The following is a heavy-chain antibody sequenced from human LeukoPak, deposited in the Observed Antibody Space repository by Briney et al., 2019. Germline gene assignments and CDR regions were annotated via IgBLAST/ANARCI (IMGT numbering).Heavy chain of an antibody. CDR3: AKGREDVGSTSPGALYYYYYMDV. CDR1: GFTFSSYG. V-gene: IGHV3-30*18. Sequence: PGGSLRLSCAASGFTFSSYGMHWVRQAPGKGLEWVAVISYDGSNKYYADSVKGRFTISRDNSKNTLYLQMNSLRAEDTAVYYCAKGREDVGSTSPGALYYYYYMDVWGKGTTVTVSS. CDR2: ISYDGSNK. J-gene: IGHJ6*03. D-gene: IGHD2-2*01.